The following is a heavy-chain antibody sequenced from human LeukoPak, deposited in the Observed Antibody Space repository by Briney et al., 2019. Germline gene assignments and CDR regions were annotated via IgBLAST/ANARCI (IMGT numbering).Heavy chain of an antibody. CDR2: ISSIRNYI. V-gene: IGHV3-21*01. Sequence: PGGSLRLSCAASKFTFSDYSMSWVRQAPGKGLEWVSSISSIRNYIYYADSVKGRFTVSRDNAKNSLYLQMNSLRAEDTAVYYCARGAGSSSWYLTVEGGYYFDYWGQGTLVTVSS. CDR1: KFTFSDYS. CDR3: ARGAGSSSWYLTVEGGYYFDY. D-gene: IGHD6-13*01. J-gene: IGHJ4*02.